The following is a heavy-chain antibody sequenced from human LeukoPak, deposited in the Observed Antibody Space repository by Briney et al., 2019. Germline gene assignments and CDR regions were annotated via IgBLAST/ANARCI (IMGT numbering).Heavy chain of an antibody. CDR3: ARGYSGFNS. Sequence: PGGSLRLSCAASGFTFSTYWMTWVRQAPGKRLEWVANIKPDGSEKYYVDSVKGRFTISRDNGKNSLYLQMDSLRAEDTAVYFCARGYSGFNSWGQGTLVTVPS. V-gene: IGHV3-7*04. CDR2: IKPDGSEK. CDR1: GFTFSTYW. J-gene: IGHJ5*02. D-gene: IGHD5-12*01.